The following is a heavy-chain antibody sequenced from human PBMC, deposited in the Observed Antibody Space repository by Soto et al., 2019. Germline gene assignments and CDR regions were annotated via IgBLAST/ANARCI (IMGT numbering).Heavy chain of an antibody. Sequence: EVQLVESGGGLVKPGGSLRLSCAASGFTFSSYSMNWVRQAPGKGLEWVSSISSSSSYIYYADSVKGRFTISRDNAKNSLYLQMNSLRAEDTAVYYCARGTHAPRSVDDAFDIWGQGTMVTVSS. J-gene: IGHJ3*02. CDR2: ISSSSSYI. CDR3: ARGTHAPRSVDDAFDI. D-gene: IGHD2-15*01. CDR1: GFTFSSYS. V-gene: IGHV3-21*01.